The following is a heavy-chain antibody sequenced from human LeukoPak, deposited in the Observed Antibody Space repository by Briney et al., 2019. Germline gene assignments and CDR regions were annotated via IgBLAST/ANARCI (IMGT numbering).Heavy chain of an antibody. V-gene: IGHV3-23*01. Sequence: PGGSLRLSCAASGFTFSSYAMSWVRQAPGKGLEWASAISGSGGSTYYADSVKGRFTISRDNSKNTLYLQMNSLRAEDTAVYYCAAFYGHERNFDYWGQGTLVTVSS. D-gene: IGHD4-17*01. CDR2: ISGSGGST. CDR1: GFTFSSYA. CDR3: AAFYGHERNFDY. J-gene: IGHJ4*02.